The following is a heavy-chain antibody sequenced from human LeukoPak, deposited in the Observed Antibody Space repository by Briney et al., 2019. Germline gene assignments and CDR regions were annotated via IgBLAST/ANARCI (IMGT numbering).Heavy chain of an antibody. J-gene: IGHJ4*02. D-gene: IGHD2-21*01. CDR3: ARDIDRYYADY. CDR1: GFTFSSYA. Sequence: PGGSLRLSCAASGFTFSSYAMSWARQAPGKGLEWVANIKQDGSEKYYVDSVKGRFTISRDNAKNSLYLQMNNLRAEDTALYYCARDIDRYYADYWGQGTLVTVSS. CDR2: IKQDGSEK. V-gene: IGHV3-7*01.